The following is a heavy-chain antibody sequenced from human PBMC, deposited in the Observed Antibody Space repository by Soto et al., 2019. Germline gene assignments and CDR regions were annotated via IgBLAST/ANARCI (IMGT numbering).Heavy chain of an antibody. CDR2: ISSSSSYI. CDR1: GFTFSSYS. D-gene: IGHD6-13*01. CDR3: AKGGGSSSYYFDY. Sequence: PGGSLRLSCAASGFTFSSYSMSWVRQAPGKGLEWVSSISSSSSYIYYADSVKGRFTISRDNAKNSLYLQMNSLRAEDTAVYYCAKGGGSSSYYFDYWGQGTLVTVSS. V-gene: IGHV3-21*01. J-gene: IGHJ4*02.